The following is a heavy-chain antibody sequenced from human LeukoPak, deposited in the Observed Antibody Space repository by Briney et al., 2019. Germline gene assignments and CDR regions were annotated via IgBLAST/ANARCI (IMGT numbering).Heavy chain of an antibody. V-gene: IGHV3-23*01. D-gene: IGHD2-2*02. J-gene: IGHJ4*02. CDR2: ISISGGTT. Sequence: GGSLRLSCVVSGFTFSTSAMTWVRQAPGKGLEWVSGISISGGTTYYADSVEGRFTISRDNSKNTLYLQMNSLRAEVTAVYYCAKEEIPNDYWGRGTLVTVSS. CDR1: GFTFSTSA. CDR3: AKEEIPNDY.